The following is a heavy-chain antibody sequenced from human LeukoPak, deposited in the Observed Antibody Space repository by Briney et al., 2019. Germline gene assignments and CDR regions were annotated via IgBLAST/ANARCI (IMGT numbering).Heavy chain of an antibody. D-gene: IGHD6-19*01. J-gene: IGHJ4*02. CDR3: AKEGRQWLVHGDFDY. CDR1: GFTFSSYW. V-gene: IGHV3-23*01. CDR2: ISGSGGST. Sequence: PGGSLRLSCAASGFTFSSYWMSSVRQAPGKGLEWVSAISGSGGSTYYADSVKGRFTISRDNSKNTLYLQMNSLRAEDTAVYYCAKEGRQWLVHGDFDYWGQGTLVTVSS.